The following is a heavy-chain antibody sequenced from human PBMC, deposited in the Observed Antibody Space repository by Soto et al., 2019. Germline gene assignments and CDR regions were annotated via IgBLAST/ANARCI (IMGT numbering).Heavy chain of an antibody. Sequence: ASVKLSCKASGYTFTSYDMHWVRQAPGQRLEWMGWINAGNGNTKYSQKFQGRVTITRDTSASTAHMELSSLRSEDTAVYYCARDGGVGIETDYYGMDVWGQGTTVTVSS. CDR1: GYTFTSYD. CDR3: ARDGGVGIETDYYGMDV. J-gene: IGHJ6*02. CDR2: INAGNGNT. V-gene: IGHV1-3*01. D-gene: IGHD2-21*01.